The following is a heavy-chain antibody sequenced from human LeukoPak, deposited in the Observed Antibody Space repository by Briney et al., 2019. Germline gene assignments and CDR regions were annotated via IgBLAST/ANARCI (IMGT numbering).Heavy chain of an antibody. V-gene: IGHV4-59*01. D-gene: IGHD3-22*01. J-gene: IGHJ3*01. CDR1: GGSISSYY. CDR3: ARLLDNDISGDPDTFDV. CDR2: VSYTGRT. Sequence: PSETLSLTCTVAGGSISSYYWSWIRQPAGKGLEWIGYVSYTGRTKYNPSLQSRVTISIDTSKSQFSLKLTSVTSADTAVYSCARLLDNDISGDPDTFDVWGQGTTVIVSS.